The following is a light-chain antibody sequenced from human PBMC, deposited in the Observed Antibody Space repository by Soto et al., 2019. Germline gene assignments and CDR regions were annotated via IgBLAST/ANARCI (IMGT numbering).Light chain of an antibody. Sequence: QPVLTQPPSVSGAPGQRVTISCTGSSSNIGAGYDVHWYQQFPGTAPKLLIYANNNRPSGVPDRFSASKSGTSASLAITGLQADDEADYYCQSYDPNLRGVFGTGTKVTVL. V-gene: IGLV1-40*01. CDR2: ANN. CDR1: SSNIGAGYD. J-gene: IGLJ1*01. CDR3: QSYDPNLRGV.